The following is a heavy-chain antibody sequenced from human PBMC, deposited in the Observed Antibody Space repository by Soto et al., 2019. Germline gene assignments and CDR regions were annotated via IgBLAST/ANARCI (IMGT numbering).Heavy chain of an antibody. D-gene: IGHD2-21*02. Sequence: QVQLMQSGAEVKKPGASVKVSCKASGDTFTDYYIHWVRQAPGQGLEWMGTVNPSGGHTTYAQHFLGRVTMTMDTSTSTLYMELTSLTSDDTAIYYCASGGHVVVVTAALDYWGQGTLVTVSS. CDR1: GDTFTDYY. V-gene: IGHV1-46*01. J-gene: IGHJ4*02. CDR3: ASGGHVVVVTAALDY. CDR2: VNPSGGHT.